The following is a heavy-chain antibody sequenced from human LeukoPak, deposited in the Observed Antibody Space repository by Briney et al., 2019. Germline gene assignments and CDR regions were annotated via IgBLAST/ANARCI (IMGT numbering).Heavy chain of an antibody. CDR1: GYTFTGYY. CDR2: INPNSGGT. V-gene: IGHV1-2*02. CDR3: ARVRLRRTTVTTGNNWFDP. J-gene: IGHJ5*02. Sequence: ASVKVSCKASGYTFTGYYMHWVRQAPGQGLEWMGWINPNSGGTNSAQKFQGRVTMTRDTSISTAYMELSRLRSDDTAVYYCARVRLRRTTVTTGNNWFDPWGQGTLVTVSS. D-gene: IGHD4-17*01.